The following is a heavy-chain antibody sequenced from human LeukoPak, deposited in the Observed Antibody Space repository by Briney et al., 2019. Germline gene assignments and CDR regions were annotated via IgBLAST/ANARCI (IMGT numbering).Heavy chain of an antibody. CDR1: GFTFDDYG. J-gene: IGHJ6*03. CDR2: LNWNGGST. V-gene: IGHV3-20*04. CDR3: ARVMVQYYYSYYMDV. D-gene: IGHD1-1*01. Sequence: PGGSLRLSCAASGFTFDDYGMSWVRQAPGKGLEWVSGLNWNGGSTGYADSVKGRFTISRDNAKNSLYLQMNSLRAEDTALYYCARVMVQYYYSYYMDVWGKGTTVTVYS.